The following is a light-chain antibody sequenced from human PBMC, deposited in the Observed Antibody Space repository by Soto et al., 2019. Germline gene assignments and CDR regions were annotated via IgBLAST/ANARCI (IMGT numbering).Light chain of an antibody. Sequence: QSALTQPASVSGSPGQSITISCTGTTSDVGTYNYVSWYQQHPGKAPKLMIYDVSNRPSGASHRFSGSKSGNTASLTISGLQAEDEADYCCSLYVTGSTYVFGTGNKVNVL. J-gene: IGLJ1*01. CDR3: SLYVTGSTYV. CDR1: TSDVGTYNY. V-gene: IGLV2-14*01. CDR2: DVS.